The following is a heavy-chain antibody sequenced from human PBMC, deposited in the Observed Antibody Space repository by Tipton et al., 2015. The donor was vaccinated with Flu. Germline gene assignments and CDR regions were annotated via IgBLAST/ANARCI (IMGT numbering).Heavy chain of an antibody. CDR1: GYTFTNYN. D-gene: IGHD3-10*01. J-gene: IGHJ4*02. CDR2: IYPSGGGT. V-gene: IGHV1-46*01. Sequence: QVQLVQSGAEVKKPGASVRISCTASGYTFTNYNMHWVRQAPGQGPERMGIIYPSGGGTTYAQRFQGRVTLTRDKSTSTVYMELSSLRSEDTAFYYCARDRGFGAYTFDYWDQGTLVTVAS. CDR3: ARDRGFGAYTFDY.